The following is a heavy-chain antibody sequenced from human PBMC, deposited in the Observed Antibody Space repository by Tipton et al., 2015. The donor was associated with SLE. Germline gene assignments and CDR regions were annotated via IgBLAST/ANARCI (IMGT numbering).Heavy chain of an antibody. J-gene: IGHJ4*02. CDR3: ARRRFQSASDS. CDR1: GGSSSRSKNY. CDR2: IYYSGRT. D-gene: IGHD2-21*01. V-gene: IGHV4-39*07. Sequence: TLSLTCTVSGGSSSRSKNYWDWIRQPPGKGLEWIGTIYYSGRTDYNPSLKSRVTMSVDTSMNQFSLKLNSVTAADTAVYYCARRRFQSASDSWGQGTLVSVSS.